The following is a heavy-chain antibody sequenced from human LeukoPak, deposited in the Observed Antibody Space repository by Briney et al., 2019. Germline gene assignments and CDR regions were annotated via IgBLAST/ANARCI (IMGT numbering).Heavy chain of an antibody. CDR2: IYYSGST. V-gene: IGHV4-31*03. D-gene: IGHD2-15*01. CDR1: GGSISSGGYY. CDR3: ARGSWYAVGNWFDP. Sequence: PSETLSLTCTVSGGSISSGGYYWSWIRQHPGKGLEWFGYIYYSGSTYYNPSLKSRVTISVDTSKNQFSLKLSSVTAADTAVYYCARGSWYAVGNWFDPWGQGTLVTVSS. J-gene: IGHJ5*02.